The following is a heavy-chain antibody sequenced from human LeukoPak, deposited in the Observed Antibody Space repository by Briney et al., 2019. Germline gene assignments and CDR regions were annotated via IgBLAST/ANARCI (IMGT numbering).Heavy chain of an antibody. Sequence: PSETLSLTCTVSGYSISSGYYWGWIRQPPGKGLEWIGSIYHSGSTYYNPSLKSRVTISVDTSKNQFSLKLSSVTPEDTAVYYCAREVTMVRGVIKRLWNYMDVWGKGTTVTISS. CDR2: IYHSGST. CDR1: GYSISSGYY. D-gene: IGHD3-10*01. V-gene: IGHV4-38-2*02. CDR3: AREVTMVRGVIKRLWNYMDV. J-gene: IGHJ6*03.